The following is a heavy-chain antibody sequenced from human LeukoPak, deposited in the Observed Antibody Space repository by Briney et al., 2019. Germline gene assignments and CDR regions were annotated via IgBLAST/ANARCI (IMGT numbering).Heavy chain of an antibody. D-gene: IGHD6-6*01. V-gene: IGHV3-11*04. CDR3: TRGPRHFDS. J-gene: IGHJ5*01. CDR2: ISGSGHDI. Sequence: GGSLRLSCAASGFTFSDSYMTGVRQAPGKGVEWVAYISGSGHDINYSDSVKGRFTISRDNAKNSLYLQMSSLRVEDTAVYYCTRGPRHFDSCGQGTLVTVSS. CDR1: GFTFSDSY.